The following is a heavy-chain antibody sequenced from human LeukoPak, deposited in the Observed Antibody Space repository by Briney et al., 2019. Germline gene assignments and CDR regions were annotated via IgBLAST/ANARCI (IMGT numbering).Heavy chain of an antibody. J-gene: IGHJ4*02. CDR1: GFTFDDYA. D-gene: IGHD3-22*01. CDR3: VKEPHYYDRSGYF. CDR2: IGGDGGST. Sequence: QAGESLRLSCAASGFTFDDYAMHWVRHAPGKGLEWASLIGGDGGSTYYADSVKGRFTISRDNSKNSLFLQMKSLRTDDTALYYCVKEPHYYDRSGYFWGQGTLVTVSS. V-gene: IGHV3-43*02.